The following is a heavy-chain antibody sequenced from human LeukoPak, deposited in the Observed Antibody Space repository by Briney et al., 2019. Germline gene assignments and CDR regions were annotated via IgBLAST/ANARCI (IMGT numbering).Heavy chain of an antibody. CDR1: GGSFSGYY. J-gene: IGHJ4*02. Sequence: SETLSLTCAVYGGSFSGYYWSWIRQPPGKGLEWIGEINHSGSTNYNPSLKSRVTISVDTSKNQFSLKLSSVTAADTAVYYCASGGGVAGNLDYWGQGTLVTVSS. CDR3: ASGGGVAGNLDY. D-gene: IGHD6-19*01. V-gene: IGHV4-34*01. CDR2: INHSGST.